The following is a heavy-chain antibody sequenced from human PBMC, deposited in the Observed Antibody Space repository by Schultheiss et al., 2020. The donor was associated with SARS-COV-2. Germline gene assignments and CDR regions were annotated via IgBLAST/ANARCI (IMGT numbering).Heavy chain of an antibody. Sequence: SQTLSLTCAVYGGSFSGYYWSWIRQPPGKGLEWIGYIYYTGSTNYNPSLKSRVTISVDTSKNQFSLKLSSVTAADTAVYYCARESGEGVLLWFGEVYYFDYWGQGTLVTVSS. CDR3: ARESGEGVLLWFGEVYYFDY. V-gene: IGHV4-59*12. J-gene: IGHJ4*02. CDR1: GGSFSGYY. CDR2: IYYTGST. D-gene: IGHD3-10*01.